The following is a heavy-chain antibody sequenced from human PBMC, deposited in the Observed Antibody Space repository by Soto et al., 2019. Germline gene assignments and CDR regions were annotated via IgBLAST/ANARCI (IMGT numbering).Heavy chain of an antibody. V-gene: IGHV1-45*02. CDR2: ITPFSGDV. Sequence: QMQLVQSGAEVKKTGSSVTVSCKALGNTFSYRYLHWVRQAPGQALEWMGWITPFSGDVHYAQKFQERVTLTRDRSINTAYMRMSNLRSEDTAIYFCASGGAGSGPFTWELPDHWGQGTLVTVSS. CDR3: ASGGAGSGPFTWELPDH. D-gene: IGHD1-26*01. J-gene: IGHJ4*02. CDR1: GNTFSYRY.